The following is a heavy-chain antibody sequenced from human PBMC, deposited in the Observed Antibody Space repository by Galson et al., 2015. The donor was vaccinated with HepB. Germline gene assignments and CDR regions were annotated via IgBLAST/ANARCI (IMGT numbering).Heavy chain of an antibody. J-gene: IGHJ4*02. V-gene: IGHV1-3*01. Sequence: SVKVSCKASGYTFTSYAMHWVRQAPGQRLEWMGWINAGNGNTKYSQKFQGRVTITRDTSASTAYMELSSLRSEDTAVYYCARDRAQHEPPTNFDYWGQGTLVTVSS. CDR3: ARDRAQHEPPTNFDY. D-gene: IGHD1-14*01. CDR2: INAGNGNT. CDR1: GYTFTSYA.